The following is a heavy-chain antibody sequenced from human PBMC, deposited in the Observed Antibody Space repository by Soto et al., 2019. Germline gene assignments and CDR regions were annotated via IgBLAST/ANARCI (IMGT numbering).Heavy chain of an antibody. D-gene: IGHD3-10*01. V-gene: IGHV1-18*01. CDR3: ASTSGEEKRLLWFGELLYGGMDV. CDR1: GYTFTSYG. CDR2: ISAYNGNT. Sequence: ASVKVSCKASGYTFTSYGISWVRQAPGQGLEWMGWISAYNGNTNYAQKLQGRVTMTTDTSTSTAYMELRSVRSDDTAVYYCASTSGEEKRLLWFGELLYGGMDVWGQGTTVTVSS. J-gene: IGHJ6*02.